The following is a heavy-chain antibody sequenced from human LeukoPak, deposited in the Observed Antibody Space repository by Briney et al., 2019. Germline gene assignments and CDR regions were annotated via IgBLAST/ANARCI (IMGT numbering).Heavy chain of an antibody. Sequence: SETLSLTCTVSGHSISIYYWIWIRQPPGKGLEWIGYIYYSGSTNYNPYLKSQVTISVDTSKNQLSLKLSSVTVADTAVYYCAGGQWLVWGVYWGQGTLVTVSS. D-gene: IGHD6-19*01. CDR3: AGGQWLVWGVY. J-gene: IGHJ4*02. V-gene: IGHV4-59*12. CDR1: GHSISIYY. CDR2: IYYSGST.